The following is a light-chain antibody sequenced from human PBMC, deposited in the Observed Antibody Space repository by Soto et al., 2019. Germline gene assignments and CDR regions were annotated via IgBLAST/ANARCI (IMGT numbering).Light chain of an antibody. CDR2: DVS. CDR1: SSDVGGYNY. CDR3: SSYTSSSTWV. J-gene: IGLJ3*02. V-gene: IGLV2-14*01. Sequence: QSALTQRAYVSGSPGQSVTISCTGTSSDVGGYNYVSWYQQHPGKAPKLMIYDVSNRPSGVSNRFSGSKSGNTASLTISGLQAEDEVDYYCSSYTSSSTWVFGGGTKLTVL.